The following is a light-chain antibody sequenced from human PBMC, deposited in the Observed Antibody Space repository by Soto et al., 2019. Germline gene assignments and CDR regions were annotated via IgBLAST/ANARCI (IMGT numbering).Light chain of an antibody. J-gene: IGKJ1*01. CDR2: KAS. Sequence: DLQMTQSPSTLSASVGDRVNITCRASQSISSWLAWYQQKPGKAPKLLIYKASSLEGGVPSRFSGSGSGTEFTLTISSLQPDDFATYYCQQYNDCWTFGQGTKVEIK. CDR1: QSISSW. V-gene: IGKV1-5*03. CDR3: QQYNDCWT.